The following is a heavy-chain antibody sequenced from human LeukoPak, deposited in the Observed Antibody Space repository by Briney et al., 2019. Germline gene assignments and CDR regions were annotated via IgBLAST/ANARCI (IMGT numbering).Heavy chain of an antibody. Sequence: GGSLRLSCAASGFTFRTYWMCWVRQAPGTGLEWVSGIKWDGGSTGYEDTVKGRFTISRDNAKNSLYLQMNSLRAEDTALYYCARNVGSGYYYYFDYWGQGTLVTVSS. V-gene: IGHV3-20*04. CDR2: IKWDGGST. CDR1: GFTFRTYW. D-gene: IGHD3-22*01. J-gene: IGHJ4*02. CDR3: ARNVGSGYYYYFDY.